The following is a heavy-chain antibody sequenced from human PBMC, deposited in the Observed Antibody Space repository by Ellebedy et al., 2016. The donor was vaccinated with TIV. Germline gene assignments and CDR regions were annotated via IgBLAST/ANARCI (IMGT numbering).Heavy chain of an antibody. J-gene: IGHJ5*02. CDR1: GFTFSSYA. Sequence: GESLKISXAASGFTFSSYAMSWVRQAPGKGLEWVSAISGSGDSTYYADSVKGRFTISRDNSKNTLYMQMNSLRAEDTAVYYCAKDVMGVVVTAIHRRFDPWGQGTLVTVSS. CDR2: ISGSGDST. CDR3: AKDVMGVVVTAIHRRFDP. D-gene: IGHD2-21*02. V-gene: IGHV3-23*01.